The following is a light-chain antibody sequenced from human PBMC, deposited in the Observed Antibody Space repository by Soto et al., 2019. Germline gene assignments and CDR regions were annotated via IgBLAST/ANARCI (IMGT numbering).Light chain of an antibody. CDR3: QQLNSYPHT. Sequence: EIVMTQSPATLSVSPGERVTLSCRASQSVSSNLAWYQQKPGQAPRLLIYGASSKASGIPARFSGSGSETDFTLTISSLQSEDFATYYCQQLNSYPHTFGQGTKLEIK. CDR1: QSVSSN. J-gene: IGKJ2*01. V-gene: IGKV3-15*01. CDR2: GAS.